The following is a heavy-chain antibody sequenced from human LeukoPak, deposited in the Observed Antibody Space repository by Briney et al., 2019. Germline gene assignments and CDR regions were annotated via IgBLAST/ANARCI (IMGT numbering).Heavy chain of an antibody. V-gene: IGHV3-66*01. D-gene: IGHD1-1*01. Sequence: GGSLRLSCAASGFIVSSNYMSWVRQAPGKGLEWVSVIYSGGSTYYADSVKGRFTISRDNSKNTLYLQMNSLRAEDTAVYYCARDLGDWNPRRYYYYGMDVWGQGTTVTVSS. J-gene: IGHJ6*02. CDR2: IYSGGST. CDR3: ARDLGDWNPRRYYYYGMDV. CDR1: GFIVSSNY.